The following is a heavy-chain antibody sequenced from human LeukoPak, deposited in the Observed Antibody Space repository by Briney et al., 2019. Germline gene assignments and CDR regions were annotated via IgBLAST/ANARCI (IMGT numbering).Heavy chain of an antibody. Sequence: SETLSLTCTVSGGSISSGGYYWSWIRQHPGKGLEWIGYIYYSGSTYYNPSLKSRVTISVDTSKNQFSLKLSSVTAADTAVYYCARVSREAQVAFDIWGQGTMVTVSS. CDR1: GGSISSGGYY. CDR3: ARVSREAQVAFDI. D-gene: IGHD6-6*01. V-gene: IGHV4-31*03. J-gene: IGHJ3*02. CDR2: IYYSGST.